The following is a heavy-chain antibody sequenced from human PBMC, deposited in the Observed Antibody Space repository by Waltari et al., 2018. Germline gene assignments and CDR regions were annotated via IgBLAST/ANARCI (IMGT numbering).Heavy chain of an antibody. CDR2: IYYSGGT. J-gene: IGHJ4*02. V-gene: IGHV4-39*02. CDR1: GGSISSSSYY. D-gene: IGHD3-16*01. CDR3: AREGIGGGPTNY. Sequence: QLQLQESGPGLVKPSETLSLTCTVSGGSISSSSYYWGWIRQPPGKGLEWIGSIYYSGGTYYNPSLKSRVTISVDTSKNQFSLKLSSVTAADTAVYYCAREGIGGGPTNYWGQGTLVTVSS.